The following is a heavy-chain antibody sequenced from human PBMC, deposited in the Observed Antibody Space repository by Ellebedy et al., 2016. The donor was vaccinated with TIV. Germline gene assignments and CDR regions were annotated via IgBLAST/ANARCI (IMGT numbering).Heavy chain of an antibody. CDR2: VFHSGSP. J-gene: IGHJ2*01. CDR3: TGGVGGASNWFFEV. V-gene: IGHV4-38-2*02. Sequence: MPSETLSLTCTVSGYSISIGYYWGWIRQPPGKGLEWIGSVFHSGSPHYNPSLKSRVTISIDTSKNQLSLKVNSVTAADTAVYYCTGGVGGASNWFFEVWGRGKLVTVSS. D-gene: IGHD2-21*01. CDR1: GYSISIGYY.